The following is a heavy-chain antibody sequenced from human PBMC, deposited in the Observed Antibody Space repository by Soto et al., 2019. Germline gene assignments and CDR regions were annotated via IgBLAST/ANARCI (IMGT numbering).Heavy chain of an antibody. J-gene: IGHJ6*02. Sequence: QVQLVQSGAEVKKPGASVKVSCKASGYTFTRSGISWVRQAPGQGLEWMGWISTYNDDTNYAQTFQDRVTMTTDKSTSTAYMELRSLRSDDTAVYYCAREGVAPYYYYGMDVWGQGTPVSVSS. CDR1: GYTFTRSG. V-gene: IGHV1-18*01. D-gene: IGHD5-12*01. CDR2: ISTYNDDT. CDR3: AREGVAPYYYYGMDV.